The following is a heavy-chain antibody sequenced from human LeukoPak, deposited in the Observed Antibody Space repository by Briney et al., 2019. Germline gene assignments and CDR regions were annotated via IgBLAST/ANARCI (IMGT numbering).Heavy chain of an antibody. CDR3: ARGRYPAAGTMYYYYYYMDV. CDR2: MNPNSGNT. J-gene: IGHJ6*03. CDR1: GYTFTSYD. V-gene: IGHV1-8*01. D-gene: IGHD6-13*01. Sequence: ASVKVSCKSSGYTFTSYDINWVRQATGQGIEWMGWMNPNSGNTGYAQKFQGRVTMTRNTSISTAYMELSSLRSEDTAVYYCARGRYPAAGTMYYYYYYMDVWGKGTTVTVSS.